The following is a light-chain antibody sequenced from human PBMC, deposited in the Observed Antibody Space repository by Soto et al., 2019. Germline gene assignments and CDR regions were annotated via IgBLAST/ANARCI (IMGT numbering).Light chain of an antibody. CDR2: GVS. Sequence: EIVITQSPATLSVSPGERATLSCRASQSVSSNLAWYQQKPGQGPRLLLYGVSTRATGIPARFSGSGSGTEFTLTISSLQSEDFAIYYCQQYNNWPRTFGPGTKVDFK. J-gene: IGKJ3*01. V-gene: IGKV3D-15*01. CDR1: QSVSSN. CDR3: QQYNNWPRT.